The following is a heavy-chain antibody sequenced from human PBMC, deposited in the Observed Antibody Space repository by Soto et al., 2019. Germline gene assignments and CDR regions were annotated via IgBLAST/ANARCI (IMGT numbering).Heavy chain of an antibody. D-gene: IGHD3-10*01. J-gene: IGHJ4*02. V-gene: IGHV4-39*01. CDR3: ATLWGQD. CDR1: GGSISSSSYY. Sequence: QLQLQESGPGLVKPSETLSLTCTVSGGSISSSSYYWGWIRQPPGKGLEWIGRINYSGSTYYNPSLKSRVTISVDTYKNPFSLKMSSVTAADTAVYYCATLWGQDWGQGTLVTVSS. CDR2: INYSGST.